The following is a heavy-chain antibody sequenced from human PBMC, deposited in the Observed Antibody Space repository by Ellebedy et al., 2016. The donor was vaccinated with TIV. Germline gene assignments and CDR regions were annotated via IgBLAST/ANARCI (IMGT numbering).Heavy chain of an antibody. J-gene: IGHJ6*02. CDR2: IYSGGST. CDR3: ASYYGMDV. Sequence: GESLKISCAASGFTVSSNYMSWVRQAPGKGLEWVSVIYSGGSTYYADSVKGRFTISRDNSKNTLYLQMNSLRAEDTAVYYCASYYGMDVWGQGTTVTVSS. CDR1: GFTVSSNY. V-gene: IGHV3-53*05.